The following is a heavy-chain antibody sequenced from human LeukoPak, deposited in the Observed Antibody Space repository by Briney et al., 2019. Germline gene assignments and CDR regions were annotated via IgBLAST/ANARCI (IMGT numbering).Heavy chain of an antibody. J-gene: IGHJ4*02. V-gene: IGHV3-64*01. D-gene: IGHD6-19*01. CDR3: ARVGGIAVAEGIDY. Sequence: GGSLRLSCAASGFTFNDYAMYWVRQAPGKGLEYVSAISSSGGSTYYANSVKGRFTISRDNSKNTLYLQMGSLRAEDMAVYYCARVGGIAVAEGIDYWGQGTLVTVSS. CDR1: GFTFNDYA. CDR2: ISSSGGST.